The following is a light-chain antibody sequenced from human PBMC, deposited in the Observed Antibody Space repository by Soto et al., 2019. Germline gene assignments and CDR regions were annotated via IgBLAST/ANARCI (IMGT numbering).Light chain of an antibody. CDR3: SSYTSSSTRV. Sequence: QSALTQPASVSGSPGQSITISCTGTSSDVGGYNYVSWYQQHPGKAPKLMIYEVSNRPSGVSNRFSGSKSGNTASLTNSGLQAEEEADYYCSSYTSSSTRVFGGGTKLTVL. CDR1: SSDVGGYNY. V-gene: IGLV2-14*01. J-gene: IGLJ3*02. CDR2: EVS.